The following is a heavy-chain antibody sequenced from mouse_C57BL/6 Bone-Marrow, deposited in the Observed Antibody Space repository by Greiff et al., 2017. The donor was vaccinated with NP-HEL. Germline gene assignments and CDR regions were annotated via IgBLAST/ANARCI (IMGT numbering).Heavy chain of an antibody. Sequence: QVQLQQPGADLVKPGASVKLSCKASGYTFTSYWMHWVKQRPGRGLEWIGRIDPTSGGTKFNEKFKTKATLTVDKPSSTAYMQLSSLTSEDSAVYYCARYYYGSRGWYFDGWGTGTTVTVSS. CDR1: GYTFTSYW. J-gene: IGHJ1*03. D-gene: IGHD1-1*01. V-gene: IGHV1-72*01. CDR3: ARYYYGSRGWYFDG. CDR2: IDPTSGGT.